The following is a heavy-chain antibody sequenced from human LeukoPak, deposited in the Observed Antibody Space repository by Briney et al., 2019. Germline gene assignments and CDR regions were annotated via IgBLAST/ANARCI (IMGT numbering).Heavy chain of an antibody. CDR3: AKVLSLRYSDWVXXADY. D-gene: IGHD3-9*01. CDR1: GFTFSNYA. J-gene: IGHJ4*02. Sequence: GGSPRLSCAASGFTFSNYAMTWVRQAPGKGLEWVSAISGTGSSTYYADSVKGRFTTSRDNSKNTLFLQMNSLTAEDTAVYYCAKVLSLRYSDWVXXADYXXXGTXVTV. V-gene: IGHV3-23*01. CDR2: ISGTGSST.